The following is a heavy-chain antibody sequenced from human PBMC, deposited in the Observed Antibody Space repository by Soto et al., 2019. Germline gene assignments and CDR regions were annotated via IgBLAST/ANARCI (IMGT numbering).Heavy chain of an antibody. Sequence: ASVKVSCKASGYTFTSYGISWVRQAPGQGLEWMGWISADNGNTNYAQNLQGRVTMTTDTSTSAAYMELRSLGADDTAVYYCGRDWGGSYYYYWGQGTQVTVSS. V-gene: IGHV1-18*01. CDR2: ISADNGNT. J-gene: IGHJ4*02. CDR3: GRDWGGSYYYY. CDR1: GYTFTSYG. D-gene: IGHD3-10*01.